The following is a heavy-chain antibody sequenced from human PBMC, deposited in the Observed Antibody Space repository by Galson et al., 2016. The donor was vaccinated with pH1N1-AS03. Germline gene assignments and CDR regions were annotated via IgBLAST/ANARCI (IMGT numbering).Heavy chain of an antibody. Sequence: SLRLSCAASGFIFSNYAMSWVRQAPGKGLEWVSAITSRGSTYYADSVKGRFPISRDNSKNTRYLQMNSLRAEDTAVYYCAKDPIQYGDYVWYFDYWGQGTLVTVSS. V-gene: IGHV3-23*01. CDR2: ITSRGST. D-gene: IGHD4-17*01. CDR3: AKDPIQYGDYVWYFDY. J-gene: IGHJ4*02. CDR1: GFIFSNYA.